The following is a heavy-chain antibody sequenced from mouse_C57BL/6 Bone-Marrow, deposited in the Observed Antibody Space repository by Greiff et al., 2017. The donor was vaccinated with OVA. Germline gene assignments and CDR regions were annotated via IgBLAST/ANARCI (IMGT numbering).Heavy chain of an antibody. Sequence: VQLKESGPGLVQPSQSLSITCTVSGFSLTSYGVHWVRQSPGKGLEWLGVIWSGGSTDYNAAFISRLSISKDNSKSQVFFKINSLQADDTAIYYCARQLLDVWGTGTTVTVSS. CDR3: ARQLLDV. CDR1: GFSLTSYG. D-gene: IGHD1-1*01. V-gene: IGHV2-2*01. J-gene: IGHJ1*03. CDR2: IWSGGST.